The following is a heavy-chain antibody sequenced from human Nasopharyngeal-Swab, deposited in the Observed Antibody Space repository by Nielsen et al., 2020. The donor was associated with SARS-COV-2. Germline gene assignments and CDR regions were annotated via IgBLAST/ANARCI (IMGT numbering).Heavy chain of an antibody. D-gene: IGHD2-15*01. CDR3: ARPNVSCSGGSCFLWFYP. CDR2: INASDSNT. J-gene: IGHJ5*02. CDR1: GYSFTSYW. V-gene: IGHV5-10-1*01. Sequence: KVSCKGSGYSFTSYWISWVRQLPGKGLEWMGRINASDSNTNYSPSFQGHVTISADKSISTAYLQWRSLKASDTAMYYCARPNVSCSGGSCFLWFYPWVHGTLVTVSS.